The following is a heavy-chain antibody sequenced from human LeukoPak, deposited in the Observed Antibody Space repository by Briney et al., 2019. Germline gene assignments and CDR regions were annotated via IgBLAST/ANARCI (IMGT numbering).Heavy chain of an antibody. CDR3: AGDKTTGGYYEFDY. Sequence: GGSLRLSCAASGFTFSSYWMHWVRQAPGKGLVWVSRINSDGSSISYADSVKGRFTISRDNAKNTMYLQMNSLRAEDTAVYFCAGDKTTGGYYEFDYWGQGALVTVSS. V-gene: IGHV3-74*01. CDR2: INSDGSSI. D-gene: IGHD1-26*01. CDR1: GFTFSSYW. J-gene: IGHJ4*02.